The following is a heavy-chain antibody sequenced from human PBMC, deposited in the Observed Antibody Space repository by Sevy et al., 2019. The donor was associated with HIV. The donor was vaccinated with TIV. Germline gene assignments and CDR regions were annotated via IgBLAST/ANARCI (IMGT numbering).Heavy chain of an antibody. CDR2: ISSSSSYI. CDR3: ARDLHGDYAHAFDV. CDR1: GFTFSSYS. J-gene: IGHJ3*01. D-gene: IGHD4-17*01. V-gene: IGHV3-21*04. Sequence: GGSLRLSCAASGFTFSSYSMNWVRQAPGKGLEWVSSISSSSSYIYYADSVKGRFTISRDNAKNSLYLQMNSLRAEDTAVYYCARDLHGDYAHAFDVWGQGTMVTVSS.